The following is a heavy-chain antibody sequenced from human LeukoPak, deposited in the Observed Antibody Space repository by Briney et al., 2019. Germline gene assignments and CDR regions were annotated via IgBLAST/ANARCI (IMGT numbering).Heavy chain of an antibody. J-gene: IGHJ4*02. V-gene: IGHV1-2*02. D-gene: IGHD5-18*01. CDR2: INPNSGGT. CDR1: GYTFTGYY. CDR3: AREEVSGGYSYGREFDY. Sequence: ASVKVSCKASGYTFTGYYMHWVRQAPGQGLEWMGWINPNSGGTSYAQRFQGRVTMTRDTSISTAYMELSRLRSDDTAVYYCAREEVSGGYSYGREFDYWGQGTLVTVSS.